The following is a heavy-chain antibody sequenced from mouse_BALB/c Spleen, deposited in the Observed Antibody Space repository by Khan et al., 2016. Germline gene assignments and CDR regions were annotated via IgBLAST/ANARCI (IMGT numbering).Heavy chain of an antibody. V-gene: IGHV9-1*02. CDR2: INTYTGEP. Sequence: QIQLVQSGPELKKPGETVKISCKASGYTFTNYGMNWVKQAPGKDLKWMGWINTYTGEPTYADDFKGRFVFSLETSASTAYLQINNLTKEAKARYFCASGTDWYFDVWGAGTTVTVSS. J-gene: IGHJ1*01. CDR3: ASGTDWYFDV. CDR1: GYTFTNYG. D-gene: IGHD4-1*01.